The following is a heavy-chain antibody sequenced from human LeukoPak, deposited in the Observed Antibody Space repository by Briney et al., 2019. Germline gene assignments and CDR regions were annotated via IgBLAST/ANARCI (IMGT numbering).Heavy chain of an antibody. Sequence: SETLSLTCSVSGDSISSGVYYWNWIRQSPGKGLEWIGCIYHSGSTYYTPSLKSRVTISVDTSKNQFSVKLSSVTAADTAVYYCARDRYDQRIFDYWGQGTLVTVSS. D-gene: IGHD3-3*01. V-gene: IGHV4-30-4*01. CDR1: GDSISSGVYY. J-gene: IGHJ4*02. CDR2: IYHSGST. CDR3: ARDRYDQRIFDY.